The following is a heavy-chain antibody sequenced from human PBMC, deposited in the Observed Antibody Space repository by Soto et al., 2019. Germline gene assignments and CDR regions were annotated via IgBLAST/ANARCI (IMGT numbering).Heavy chain of an antibody. CDR3: AREGRLAASIFHNWFAP. CDR2: TYYRSKWFN. J-gene: IGHJ5*02. V-gene: IGHV6-1*01. CDR1: GDSVSNNSAA. Sequence: SQTLSLTCAISGDSVSNNSAAWNWIRQSPSRGLEWLGRTYYRSKWFNNYALSVKGRITINPDTSKNQFSLQLNSVTPEDTAVYYCAREGRLAASIFHNWFAPWGQGTLVTVSS. D-gene: IGHD3-3*02.